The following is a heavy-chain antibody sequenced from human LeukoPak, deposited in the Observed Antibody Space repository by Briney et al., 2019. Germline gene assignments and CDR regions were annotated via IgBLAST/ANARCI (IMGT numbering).Heavy chain of an antibody. D-gene: IGHD6-13*01. CDR2: IYHSGST. V-gene: IGHV4-4*02. CDR3: AMSYSLVLS. J-gene: IGHJ5*02. Sequence: PGGSLRLSCAASGFTVSSNYMSWVRQPPGKGLEWIGEIYHSGSTNYNPSLKSRVTISVDKSKNQFSLKLSSVTAADTAVYYCAMSYSLVLSWGQGTLVTVSS. CDR1: GFTVSSNY.